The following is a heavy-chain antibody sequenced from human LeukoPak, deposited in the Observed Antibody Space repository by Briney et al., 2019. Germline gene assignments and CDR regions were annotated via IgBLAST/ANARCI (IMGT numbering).Heavy chain of an antibody. J-gene: IGHJ4*02. D-gene: IGHD5-24*01. CDR2: ISSCGRNL. Sequence: GGSLTLSCAASGFTFTSYEMNWVPQAPGKGRVGGSYISSCGRNLYYADSVKGRFTISRDNAKNSLYLQMNSRRAEDTAVYYCARASRATADFDYWGQGNLVTVSS. CDR3: ARASRATADFDY. CDR1: GFTFTSYE. V-gene: IGHV3-48*03.